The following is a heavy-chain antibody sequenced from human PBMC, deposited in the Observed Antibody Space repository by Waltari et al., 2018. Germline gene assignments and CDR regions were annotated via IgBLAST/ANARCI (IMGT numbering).Heavy chain of an antibody. CDR1: GSSISSGSYS. CDR3: ACGVEMATLSRGYFDY. D-gene: IGHD2-8*02. CDR2: IYTSGST. V-gene: IGHV4-61*02. Sequence: QVQLQESGPGLVKPSQTLSLTCTVSGSSISSGSYSWSWIRQPAGKGLEWIGRIYTSGSTNYNPSLKSRVTISVDTSKNQFSLKLSSVTAADTAVYYCACGVEMATLSRGYFDYWGQGTLVTVSS. J-gene: IGHJ4*02.